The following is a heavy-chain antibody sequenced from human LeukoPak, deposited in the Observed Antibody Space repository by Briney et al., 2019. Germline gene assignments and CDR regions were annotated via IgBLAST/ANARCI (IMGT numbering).Heavy chain of an antibody. Sequence: ASVKVSCKASGYTFTSYGISWVRQAPGQGLEWMGWISAYNGNTNYAQKLQGRVTMTTDTSTSTAYMELRSLGSDDTAVYYCARIAARQDYFDYWGQGTLVTVSS. D-gene: IGHD6-6*01. CDR3: ARIAARQDYFDY. CDR2: ISAYNGNT. V-gene: IGHV1-18*01. J-gene: IGHJ4*02. CDR1: GYTFTSYG.